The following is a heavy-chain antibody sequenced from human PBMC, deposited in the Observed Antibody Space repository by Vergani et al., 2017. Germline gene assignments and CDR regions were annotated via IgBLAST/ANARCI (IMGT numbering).Heavy chain of an antibody. Sequence: QVQLQESGPGLVKPSQTLSLTCTVSGGSISSGGYYWSWIRQHPGKGLEWIGYTYYSGSTYYNPSRKSRVPISVDTSKNQFSLKLSSVAAADTAGYYCARSPIYYDVWGGYSPYYFDYWGQGTLVTVSS. CDR3: ARSPIYYDVWGGYSPYYFDY. J-gene: IGHJ4*02. CDR2: TYYSGST. CDR1: GGSISSGGYY. D-gene: IGHD3-3*01. V-gene: IGHV4-31*03.